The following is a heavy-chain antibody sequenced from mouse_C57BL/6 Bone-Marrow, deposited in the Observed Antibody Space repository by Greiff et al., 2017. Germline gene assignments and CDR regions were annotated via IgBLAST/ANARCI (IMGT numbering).Heavy chain of an antibody. Sequence: EVMLVESGGGLVKPGGSLKLSCAASGFTFSDSGMHWVRQAPEKGLEWVAYISSGSSTIYYADTVKGRFTISRDNAKNTLFLQMTSLRSEDTAMYYCARHPYYGSSYGYFDYWGQGTTLTVSS. CDR3: ARHPYYGSSYGYFDY. J-gene: IGHJ2*01. V-gene: IGHV5-17*01. CDR1: GFTFSDSG. CDR2: ISSGSSTI. D-gene: IGHD1-1*01.